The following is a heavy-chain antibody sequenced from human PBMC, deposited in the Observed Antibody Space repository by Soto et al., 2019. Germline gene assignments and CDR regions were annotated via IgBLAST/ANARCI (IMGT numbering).Heavy chain of an antibody. CDR1: GFTFSSYW. V-gene: IGHV3-7*05. D-gene: IGHD3-3*01. Sequence: PGGSLRLSCAASGFTFSSYWMSWVRQAPGKGLEWVANIKQDGSEKYYVDSVKGRFTISRDNAKNSLYLQMNSLRAEDTAVYYCARDRITIFGVVTLPPYYGMDVWGQGTTVTVSS. J-gene: IGHJ6*02. CDR3: ARDRITIFGVVTLPPYYGMDV. CDR2: IKQDGSEK.